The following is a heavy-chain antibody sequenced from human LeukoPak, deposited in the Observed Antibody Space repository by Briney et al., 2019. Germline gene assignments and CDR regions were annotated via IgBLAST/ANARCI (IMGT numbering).Heavy chain of an antibody. Sequence: SVKVSCKASGGTFSSYAISWVRQAPGQGLEWMGGIIPIFGTANYAQKFLGRVTITTDESTSTAYMELSSLRSEDTAAYYCARSAGVTIFGVVGDYFDYWGQGTLVTVSS. D-gene: IGHD3-3*01. V-gene: IGHV1-69*05. J-gene: IGHJ4*02. CDR1: GGTFSSYA. CDR2: IIPIFGTA. CDR3: ARSAGVTIFGVVGDYFDY.